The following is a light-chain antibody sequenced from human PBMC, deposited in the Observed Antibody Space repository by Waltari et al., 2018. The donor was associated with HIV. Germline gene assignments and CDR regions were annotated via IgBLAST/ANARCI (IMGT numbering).Light chain of an antibody. J-gene: IGLJ1*01. V-gene: IGLV3-1*01. CDR1: KLADKY. Sequence: SYELTQPPSVSVSPGQTATITCSGDKLADKYVFWYQQKPGQSPVLVISKDIKRPSGIPERFSGSNSGNTATLTISGTQAMDEADYYCQAWDSSTAVFGTGTKVTVL. CDR3: QAWDSSTAV. CDR2: KDI.